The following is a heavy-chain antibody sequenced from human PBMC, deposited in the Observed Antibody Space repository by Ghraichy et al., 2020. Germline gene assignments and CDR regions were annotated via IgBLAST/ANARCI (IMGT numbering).Heavy chain of an antibody. D-gene: IGHD2-2*01. Sequence: GGSLRLSCEASGFSFDAFDMTWVRLSPGKGLEWISNINWHGGITTYADSVKGRFTTSRDNTKNSLYLQMNSLRAEDTAIYYCARGHQLVTDSSYYYGMDVWGHGTTVTVSS. CDR2: INWHGGIT. CDR1: GFSFDAFD. V-gene: IGHV3-20*04. CDR3: ARGHQLVTDSSYYYGMDV. J-gene: IGHJ6*02.